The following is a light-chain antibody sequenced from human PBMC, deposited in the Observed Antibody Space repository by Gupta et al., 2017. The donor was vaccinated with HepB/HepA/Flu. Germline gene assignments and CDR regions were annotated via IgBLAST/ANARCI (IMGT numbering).Light chain of an antibody. Sequence: QSALTQPASVSGSPGQSITIACTGTSSDVGDYNPVSWYQQHPGKAPKVMIFDVSNRPSGASNRFSGSKSGNTASLTISGLQAEDEADYFCSSYTSNSTWVFGGGTKLTVL. J-gene: IGLJ3*02. CDR1: SSDVGDYNP. CDR3: SSYTSNSTWV. CDR2: DVS. V-gene: IGLV2-14*01.